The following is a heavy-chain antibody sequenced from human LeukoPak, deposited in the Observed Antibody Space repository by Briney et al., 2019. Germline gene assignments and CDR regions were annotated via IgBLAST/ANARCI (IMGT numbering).Heavy chain of an antibody. D-gene: IGHD3-22*01. CDR1: GFTFSSYG. J-gene: IGHJ3*02. Sequence: GGSLRLSCAASGFTFSSYGMHWVRQAPGKGLEWVAVISYDGSNKYYADSVKGRFTISRDNSKNTLYLQMNSLRAEDTAVYYCAKGSYYDSSPTPFDIWGQGTMVTVSS. CDR2: ISYDGSNK. CDR3: AKGSYYDSSPTPFDI. V-gene: IGHV3-30*18.